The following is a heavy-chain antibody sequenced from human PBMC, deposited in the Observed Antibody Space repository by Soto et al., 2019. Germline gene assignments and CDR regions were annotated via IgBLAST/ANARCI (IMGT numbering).Heavy chain of an antibody. J-gene: IGHJ5*02. CDR2: IKQDGSEK. CDR3: ASAGYCSGGSCYWFDP. V-gene: IGHV3-7*01. CDR1: GFTFSSYW. Sequence: PGGSLRLSCAASGFTFSSYWMSWVRQAPGKGLEWVANIKQDGSEKYYVDSVKGRFTISRDNAKNSLYLQMNSLRAEDTAVYYCASAGYCSGGSCYWFDPWGQGTLVTVSS. D-gene: IGHD2-15*01.